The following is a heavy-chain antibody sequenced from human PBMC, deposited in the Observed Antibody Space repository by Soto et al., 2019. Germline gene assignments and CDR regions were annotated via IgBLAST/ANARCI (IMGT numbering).Heavy chain of an antibody. CDR3: ARTSRGVVIPFDY. CDR2: INPNSGGT. D-gene: IGHD3-3*01. Sequence: ASVKVSCKASGYTFINYYMHWVRQAPGQGFEWMGRINPNSGGTNYAQKFQGRVTMTRDTSISTAYMELSRLRSDDTAVYYCARTSRGVVIPFDYWGQGTLVTVSS. V-gene: IGHV1-2*02. CDR1: GYTFINYY. J-gene: IGHJ4*02.